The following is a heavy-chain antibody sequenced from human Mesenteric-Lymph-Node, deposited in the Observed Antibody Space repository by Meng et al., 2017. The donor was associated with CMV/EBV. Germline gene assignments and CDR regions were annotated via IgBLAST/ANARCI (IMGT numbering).Heavy chain of an antibody. D-gene: IGHD3-10*01. J-gene: IGHJ2*01. CDR1: SCSGYY. CDR2: INHSGST. CDR3: ARGNVLLWFGEANTWYFDL. V-gene: IGHV4-34*01. Sequence: SCSGYYWSWIRQPPGKGLAWIGEINHSGSTNYNPSLKSRVTISVDTSKNQFSLKLSSVTAADTAVYYCARGNVLLWFGEANTWYFDLWGRGTLVTVSS.